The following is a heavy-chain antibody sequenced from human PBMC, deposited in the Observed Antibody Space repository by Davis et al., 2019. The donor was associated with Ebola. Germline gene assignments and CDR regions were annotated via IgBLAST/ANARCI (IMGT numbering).Heavy chain of an antibody. V-gene: IGHV3-7*01. D-gene: IGHD4-17*01. CDR3: TTTTVTTDY. CDR1: GLSFSNYW. Sequence: GESLKISCAASGLSFSNYWMTWVRLAPGKGPEWVANIKQDGSEMYYVDSVKGRFTISRDNAKNSLYLQMNSLRAEDTAVYYCTTTTVTTDYWGQGTLVTVSS. J-gene: IGHJ4*02. CDR2: IKQDGSEM.